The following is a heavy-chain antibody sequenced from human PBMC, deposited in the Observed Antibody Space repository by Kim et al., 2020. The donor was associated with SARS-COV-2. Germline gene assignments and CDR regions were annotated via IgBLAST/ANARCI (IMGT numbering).Heavy chain of an antibody. CDR2: ISGSGDNT. J-gene: IGHJ5*02. CDR1: GFTFSSYA. CDR3: AKRRLGSNSVDP. D-gene: IGHD5-12*01. Sequence: GGSLRLSCAASGFTFSSYAMSWVRQAPGKGLEWVSGISGSGDNTYYADSVKGRFTVSRDNSKKTLYLPMNSLRAEDTAVYYCAKRRLGSNSVDPWGQGTLVTVSS. V-gene: IGHV3-23*01.